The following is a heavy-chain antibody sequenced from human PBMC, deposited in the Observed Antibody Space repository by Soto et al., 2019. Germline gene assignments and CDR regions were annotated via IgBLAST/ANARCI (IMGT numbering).Heavy chain of an antibody. CDR1: GFTFSSYS. V-gene: IGHV3-21*01. Sequence: GGSLRLSCAASGFTFSSYSMNWVRQAPGKGLEWVSSISSSSSYIYYADSVKGRFTISRDNAKNSLYLQMNSLRAEDTAVYYCARGSGGYDTPIYHYYYMDVWGKGTTVTVSS. J-gene: IGHJ6*03. CDR2: ISSSSSYI. CDR3: ARGSGGYDTPIYHYYYMDV. D-gene: IGHD5-12*01.